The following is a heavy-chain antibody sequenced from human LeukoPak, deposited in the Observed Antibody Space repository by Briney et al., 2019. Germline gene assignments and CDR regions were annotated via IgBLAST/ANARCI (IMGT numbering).Heavy chain of an antibody. Sequence: SETLSLTCTVSGYSISSGYYWGWIRQPAGKALEWIGRIYSSGSTNHNPSLKSRVTISVDTSKNQFSLKLSSVTAADTAVYYCARAGYSSSSEYWGQGTLVTVSS. D-gene: IGHD6-13*01. CDR1: GYSISSGYY. CDR2: IYSSGST. V-gene: IGHV4-38-2*02. J-gene: IGHJ4*02. CDR3: ARAGYSSSSEY.